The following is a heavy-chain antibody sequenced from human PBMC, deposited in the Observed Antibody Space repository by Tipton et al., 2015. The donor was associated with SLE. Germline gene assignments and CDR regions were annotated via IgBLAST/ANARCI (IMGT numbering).Heavy chain of an antibody. J-gene: IGHJ6*02. CDR3: ARDATHYYNGVDV. CDR1: GDSISSGSYY. CDR2: IYNSGST. Sequence: TLSLTCTVSGDSISSGSYYWSWIRPPAGKGLEWIGNIYNSGSTNYNPSLKSRVTISVDTSKNQFSLKVSSVTAADTAVYYCARDATHYYNGVDVWGQGTMVTVSS. V-gene: IGHV4-61*09.